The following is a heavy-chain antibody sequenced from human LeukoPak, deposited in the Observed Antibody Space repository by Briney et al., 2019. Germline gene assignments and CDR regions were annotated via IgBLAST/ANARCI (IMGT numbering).Heavy chain of an antibody. J-gene: IGHJ4*02. Sequence: PGGSLRLSCAASGFTFSSYSMNWVRQAPGKGLEWVSSISSSSSYIYYADSVKGRLTISRDNAKNSLYLQMNSLRAEDTAVYYCARGLGYCSSTSCYTPSSFGYWGQGTLVTVSS. CDR1: GFTFSSYS. D-gene: IGHD2-2*02. V-gene: IGHV3-21*01. CDR3: ARGLGYCSSTSCYTPSSFGY. CDR2: ISSSSSYI.